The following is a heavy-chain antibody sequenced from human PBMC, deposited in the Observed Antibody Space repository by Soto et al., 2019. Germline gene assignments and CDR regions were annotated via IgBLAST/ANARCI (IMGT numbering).Heavy chain of an antibody. CDR2: IYYSGST. J-gene: IGHJ6*02. D-gene: IGHD3-9*01. V-gene: IGHV4-30-4*01. CDR3: ARDYAVLTGYYYGMDV. Sequence: SETLSLTCTVSGGSISSGDYYWSWIRQPPGKGLEWIGYIYYSGSTYYNPSLKSRVTISVDTSKNQFSLKLSSVTAADTAVYYCARDYAVLTGYYYGMDVWGQGTTVTVSS. CDR1: GGSISSGDYY.